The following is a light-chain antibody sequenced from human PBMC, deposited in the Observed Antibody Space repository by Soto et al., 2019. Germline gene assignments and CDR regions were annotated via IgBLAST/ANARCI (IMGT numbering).Light chain of an antibody. V-gene: IGKV3-20*01. CDR2: GVS. J-gene: IGKJ1*01. Sequence: EIVLTQSAGTLSLSAGERATLSWGASQSVGSRFLAWYQQKPGQAPRLVIHGVSTRATGIPDRFSGSGSGTDFTLTISRLEPEDFAVYDCQQYFISRTFGQGTKVDIK. CDR3: QQYFISRT. CDR1: QSVGSRF.